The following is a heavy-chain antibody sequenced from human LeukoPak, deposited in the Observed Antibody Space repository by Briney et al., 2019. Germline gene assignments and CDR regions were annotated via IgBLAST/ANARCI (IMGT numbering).Heavy chain of an antibody. J-gene: IGHJ4*02. CDR1: GFTFSKYP. CDR2: ISNDGSNE. V-gene: IGHV3-30*14. Sequence: GGSLRLSCAASGFTFSKYPMHWVRQGPGKGLEWVAFISNDGSNEYYADSVKGRFTISRANFKSTLYLQMNGLTTEDTAIYYCARESYYDTNTQDFWGQGTLVTASS. CDR3: ARESYYDTNTQDF. D-gene: IGHD3-22*01.